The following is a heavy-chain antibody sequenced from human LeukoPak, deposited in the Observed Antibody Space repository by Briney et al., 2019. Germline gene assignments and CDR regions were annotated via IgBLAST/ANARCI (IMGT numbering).Heavy chain of an antibody. D-gene: IGHD3-10*01. CDR2: IYSGGNT. CDR3: ARDSGERGSGSYLIAY. CDR1: GFTFSSYA. V-gene: IGHV3-66*01. Sequence: GGSLRLSCAASGFTFSSYAMHWVRQAPGKGLEWVSVIYSGGNTYYADSVKGRFTISRDNSKNTLYLQMNSLRVEDTAVYYCARDSGERGSGSYLIAYWGQGTLVTVSS. J-gene: IGHJ4*02.